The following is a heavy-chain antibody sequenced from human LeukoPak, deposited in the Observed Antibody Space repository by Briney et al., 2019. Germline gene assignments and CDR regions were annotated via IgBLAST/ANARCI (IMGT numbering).Heavy chain of an antibody. Sequence: ASVNVSCKASGYTFTSYGITWVRQAPGQGLEWMGWISAYNGNTNYAQKLQGRVTMTTDTSTSTAYMELRSLRSDDTAVYYCASVQSYGDYDFDYWGQGTLVTVSS. CDR1: GYTFTSYG. V-gene: IGHV1-18*01. CDR2: ISAYNGNT. D-gene: IGHD4-17*01. J-gene: IGHJ4*02. CDR3: ASVQSYGDYDFDY.